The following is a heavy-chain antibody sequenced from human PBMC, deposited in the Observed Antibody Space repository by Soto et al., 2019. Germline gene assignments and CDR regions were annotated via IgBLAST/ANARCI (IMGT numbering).Heavy chain of an antibody. CDR2: ISAYNGNT. J-gene: IGHJ6*02. CDR1: GYTFTSYG. D-gene: IGHD2-2*02. Sequence: QVQLVQSGAEVKKPGASVKVSCKASGYTFTSYGISWVRQAPGQGLEWMGWISAYNGNTNYAQKLQGRVTMTTDTSTRTAYMERRSLRSDDTAVYYCARDLGIVVVPAAIRDYYYGMDGWGQGTTVTVSS. V-gene: IGHV1-18*04. CDR3: ARDLGIVVVPAAIRDYYYGMDG.